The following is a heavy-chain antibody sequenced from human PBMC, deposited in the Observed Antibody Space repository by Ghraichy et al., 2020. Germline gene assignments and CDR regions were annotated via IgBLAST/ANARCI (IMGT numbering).Heavy chain of an antibody. CDR1: GFTFSSYG. V-gene: IGHV3-30*02. D-gene: IGHD1-20*01. Sequence: GGSLRLSCAASGFTFSSYGMHWVRQAPGKGLEWVAFIRYDGSNKYYADSVKGRFTISRDNSKNTLYLQMNSLRAEDTAVYYCAKAPAFLTGTPVDAFDIWGKGTMVTVSS. CDR2: IRYDGSNK. J-gene: IGHJ3*02. CDR3: AKAPAFLTGTPVDAFDI.